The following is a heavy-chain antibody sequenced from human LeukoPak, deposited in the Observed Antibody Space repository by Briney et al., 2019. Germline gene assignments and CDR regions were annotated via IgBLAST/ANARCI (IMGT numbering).Heavy chain of an antibody. J-gene: IGHJ4*02. D-gene: IGHD2-2*01. CDR2: IIKDGTNT. V-gene: IGHV3-74*01. CDR1: GFSFRDYW. CDR3: ARGGDIVVVPAKFGFDY. Sequence: GGSLRLSCAASGFSFRDYWMHWVRQAPGKGLVWVSRIIKDGTNTNYADSVKGRFTISRDNSKNTLYLQMNSLRAEDTAVYYCARGGDIVVVPAKFGFDYWGQGTLVTVSS.